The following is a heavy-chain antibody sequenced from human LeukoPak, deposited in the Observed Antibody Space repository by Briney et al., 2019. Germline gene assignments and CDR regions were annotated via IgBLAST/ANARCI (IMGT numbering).Heavy chain of an antibody. D-gene: IGHD3-3*01. CDR3: ARGFSAFDF. CDR2: IYHSGST. CDR1: GGSISSGGYY. J-gene: IGHJ3*01. Sequence: PSETLSLTCTVSGGSISSGGYYWSWIRQPPGKGLEWIGYIYHSGSTYYNPSLKGRFTISVDTSKNQFSLKLTSVTAADTAVYYCARGFSAFDFWGQGTMVIVSP. V-gene: IGHV4-30-2*01.